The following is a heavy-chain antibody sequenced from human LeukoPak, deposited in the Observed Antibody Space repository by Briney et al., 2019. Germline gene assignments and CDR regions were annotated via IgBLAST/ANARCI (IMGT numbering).Heavy chain of an antibody. CDR1: GFTFNSYE. CDR2: ISTSGSTM. D-gene: IGHD3-3*01. CDR3: ARDPGGWSGEFDH. Sequence: GGSLRLSCAASGFTFNSYEMNWVRQAPGKGLEWVSYISTSGSTMYYADSVKGRFTISRDNAKNSLYLQMNSLRAEDTAVYYCARDPGGWSGEFDHWGQGTLVTVSS. J-gene: IGHJ4*02. V-gene: IGHV3-48*03.